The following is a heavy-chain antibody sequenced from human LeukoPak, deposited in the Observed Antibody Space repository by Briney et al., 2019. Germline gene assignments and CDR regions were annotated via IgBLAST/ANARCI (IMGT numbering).Heavy chain of an antibody. V-gene: IGHV4-39*01. D-gene: IGHD1-26*01. CDR2: IYYSGST. CDR1: GGSISSSSYY. CDR3: ARLEIVGASFDY. J-gene: IGHJ4*02. Sequence: SETLSLTCTVSGGSISSSSYYWGWIRQPPGKGLEWIGSIYYSGSTYYNPSLKSRVTISVDTSKNQFSLKLSSVTAADTAVYYCARLEIVGASFDYRGQGTLVTVSS.